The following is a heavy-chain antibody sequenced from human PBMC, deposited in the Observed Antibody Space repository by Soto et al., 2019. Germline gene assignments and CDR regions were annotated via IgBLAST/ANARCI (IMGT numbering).Heavy chain of an antibody. J-gene: IGHJ5*02. V-gene: IGHV4-34*01. CDR3: ARGSGYRYNWFDP. D-gene: IGHD3-10*01. Sequence: QVQLQQWGAGLLKPSETLSLTCAVYGGSFSGYYWSWIRQPPGKGLEWIGEINHSGSTNYNPSLRRRVTISVDASKNQVSLKLSSVTAADTAVYYCARGSGYRYNWFDPWGQGTLVTVSS. CDR2: INHSGST. CDR1: GGSFSGYY.